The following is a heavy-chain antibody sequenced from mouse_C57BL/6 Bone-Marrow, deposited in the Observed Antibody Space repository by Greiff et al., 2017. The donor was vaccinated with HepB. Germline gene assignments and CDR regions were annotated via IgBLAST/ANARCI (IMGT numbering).Heavy chain of an antibody. V-gene: IGHV1-7*01. Sequence: VHLVESGAELAKPGASVKLSCKASGYTFTSYWMHWVKQRPGQGLEWIGYINPSSGYTKYNQKFKDKATLTADKSSSTAYMQLSSLTYADAAVYYCARSREYYYGSLAWFAYWGQGTLVTVSA. D-gene: IGHD1-1*01. J-gene: IGHJ3*01. CDR3: ARSREYYYGSLAWFAY. CDR2: INPSSGYT. CDR1: GYTFTSYW.